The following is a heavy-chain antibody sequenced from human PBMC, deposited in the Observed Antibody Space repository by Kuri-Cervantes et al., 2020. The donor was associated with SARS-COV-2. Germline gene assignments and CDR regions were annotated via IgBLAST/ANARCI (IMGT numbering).Heavy chain of an antibody. CDR2: IIPIFGTA. J-gene: IGHJ4*02. Sequence: SVKVSCKASGGTFSSYAISWVRQAPGQGLEWMGGIIPIFGTANYAQKFQGRVTITADESTSTAYMELSSLRSEDTAVYYCASWNYYGSGEGNYFDYWGQGTLVTVPQ. D-gene: IGHD3-10*01. V-gene: IGHV1-69*13. CDR1: GGTFSSYA. CDR3: ASWNYYGSGEGNYFDY.